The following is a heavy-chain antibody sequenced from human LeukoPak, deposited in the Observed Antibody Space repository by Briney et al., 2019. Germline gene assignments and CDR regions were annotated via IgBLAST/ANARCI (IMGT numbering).Heavy chain of an antibody. D-gene: IGHD6-13*01. V-gene: IGHV4-39*07. CDR1: GDSISSNNYY. CDR2: IPYSGST. J-gene: IGHJ5*02. CDR3: ARVFGQQLAFDP. Sequence: PSETLSLTCTVSGDSISSNNYYWAWIRQPPGKGLEWIGSIPYSGSTYYNPSLKSRVTMSVDTSKNQFSLKLSSVTAADTAVYYCARVFGQQLAFDPWGQGTLVTVSS.